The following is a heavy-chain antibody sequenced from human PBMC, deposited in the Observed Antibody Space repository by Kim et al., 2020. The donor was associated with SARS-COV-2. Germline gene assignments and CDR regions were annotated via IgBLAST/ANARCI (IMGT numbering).Heavy chain of an antibody. J-gene: IGHJ6*02. V-gene: IGHV1-24*01. D-gene: IGHD4-17*01. Sequence: ASVKVSCKVSGYTLTELSMHWVRQAPGKGLEWMGGFDPEDGETIYAQKFQGRVTMTEDTSTDTAYMELSSLRSEDTAVYYCATDLPKTTVTTLNYYYYYGMDVWGQGTTVTVSS. CDR1: GYTLTELS. CDR2: FDPEDGET. CDR3: ATDLPKTTVTTLNYYYYYGMDV.